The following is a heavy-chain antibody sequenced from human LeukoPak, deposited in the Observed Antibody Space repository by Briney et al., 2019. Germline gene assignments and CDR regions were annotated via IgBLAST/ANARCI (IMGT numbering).Heavy chain of an antibody. J-gene: IGHJ5*02. CDR1: GFSFDDFG. V-gene: IGHV3-20*04. CDR2: IASNGDGI. D-gene: IGHD1-7*01. Sequence: PGGSLRLSCAASGFSFDDFGMSWVRQVPGKGLEWVSGIASNGDGIGYSDSVKGRFTVSRDNSKNSLYLQMNSLRVEDTALYYCARGELSAWGQGILVTVSS. CDR3: ARGELSA.